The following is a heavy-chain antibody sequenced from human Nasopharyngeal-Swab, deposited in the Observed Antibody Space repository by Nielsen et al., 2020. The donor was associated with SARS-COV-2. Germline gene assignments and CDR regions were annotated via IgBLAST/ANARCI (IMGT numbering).Heavy chain of an antibody. Sequence: GGPLRLSCAASGFTFSSYGMHWVRQAPGKGLEWVAVISYDGSNKYYADSVKGRFTISRDNSKNTLYLQMNSLRAEDTAVYYCANLIFGDAFDIWGQGTMVTVSS. D-gene: IGHD3-3*01. CDR2: ISYDGSNK. CDR1: GFTFSSYG. CDR3: ANLIFGDAFDI. V-gene: IGHV3-30*18. J-gene: IGHJ3*02.